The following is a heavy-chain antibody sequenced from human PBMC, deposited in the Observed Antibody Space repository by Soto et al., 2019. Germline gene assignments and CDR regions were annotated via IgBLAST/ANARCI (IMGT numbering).Heavy chain of an antibody. CDR2: INPNSGGT. D-gene: IGHD2-15*01. J-gene: IGHJ6*02. Sequence: VASVKVSCKASGYTFTGYYMHWVRQAPGQGLEWMGWINPNSGGTNYAQKFQGRVTMTRDTSISTAYMELSRLRSDDTAVYYCARFSDPCSGGSCYSRVVYYGMDVWGQGTTVTVSS. CDR1: GYTFTGYY. V-gene: IGHV1-2*02. CDR3: ARFSDPCSGGSCYSRVVYYGMDV.